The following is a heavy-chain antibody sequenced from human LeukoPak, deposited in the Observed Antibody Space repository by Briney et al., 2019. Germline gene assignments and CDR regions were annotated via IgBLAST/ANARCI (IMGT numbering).Heavy chain of an antibody. V-gene: IGHV1-18*01. D-gene: IGHD2-15*01. J-gene: IGHJ4*02. CDR1: GYTFTNYG. CDR3: ARDQWSCSGGSCYEAPGY. CDR2: ISAYNGNT. Sequence: ASVKVSCKASGYTFTNYGISWVRQAPGQGLEWMGWISAYNGNTNYAQKFQGRVTMTTDTSTTTAYMELRSLRSDDTAVYYCARDQWSCSGGSCYEAPGYWGQGTLVTVSS.